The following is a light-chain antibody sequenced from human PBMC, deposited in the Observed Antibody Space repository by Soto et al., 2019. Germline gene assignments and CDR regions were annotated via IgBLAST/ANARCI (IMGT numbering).Light chain of an antibody. V-gene: IGKV3-20*01. CDR2: GAS. Sequence: EIVLTQSPGTLSLSPGERATLSCRASQSVSSNSLAWYRQKPGQAPSLIIYGASTRATGIPDRFSGSGSGTEFTLTISRLEPEDFAVYYCQHYGDSPWTFGQGTKVEIK. J-gene: IGKJ1*01. CDR1: QSVSSNS. CDR3: QHYGDSPWT.